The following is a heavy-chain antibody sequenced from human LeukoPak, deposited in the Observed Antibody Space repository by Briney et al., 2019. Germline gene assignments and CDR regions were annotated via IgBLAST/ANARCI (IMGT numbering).Heavy chain of an antibody. CDR3: ARDGVDSGLYFDY. V-gene: IGHV3-21*01. CDR1: GFTFSSYE. D-gene: IGHD3-22*01. Sequence: GGSLRLSCAASGFTFSSYEMNWVRQAPGKGLEWVSSISSSSSYIYYADSVKGRFTISRDNAKNSLSLQMNGLRAEDTAVYYCARDGVDSGLYFDYWGQGTLVTVSS. J-gene: IGHJ4*02. CDR2: ISSSSSYI.